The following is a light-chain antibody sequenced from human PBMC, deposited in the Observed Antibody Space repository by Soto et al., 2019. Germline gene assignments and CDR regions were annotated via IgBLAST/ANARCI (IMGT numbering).Light chain of an antibody. CDR1: QSVSSY. V-gene: IGKV3-11*01. CDR3: QQRSNWPGVT. Sequence: EIVLTQSPATLSLSPGERATLSCRASQSVSSYLAWYQQKPGQAPRLLMYEASNRATGIPARFSGGGSGTDFTLTISSLEPEDFAVYYCQQRSNWPGVTFGQGTRLEIK. J-gene: IGKJ5*01. CDR2: EAS.